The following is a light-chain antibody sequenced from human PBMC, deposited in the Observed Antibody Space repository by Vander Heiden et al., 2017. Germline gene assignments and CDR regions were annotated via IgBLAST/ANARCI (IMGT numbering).Light chain of an antibody. J-gene: IGKJ4*01. V-gene: IGKV3-11*01. Sequence: EIVLTQSPATLSLSPGERATLSCRASQSVSSYLAGYQQKPGQAPRLRIYEASNRATGIQDRFRGCGSGTDFTLSSSTTEPEDFVWDDGQRLHTFVGGTKVEIK. CDR3: QRLHT. CDR2: EAS. CDR1: QSVSSY.